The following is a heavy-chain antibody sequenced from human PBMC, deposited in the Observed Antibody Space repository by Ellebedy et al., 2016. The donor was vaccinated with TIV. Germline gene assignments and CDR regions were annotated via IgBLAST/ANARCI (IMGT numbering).Heavy chain of an antibody. J-gene: IGHJ4*02. CDR1: GFTPSTYA. CDR2: ISRHGDRT. CDR3: ARSIHFDTSGTNFDC. V-gene: IGHV3-64*02. Sequence: GESLKISCAASGFTPSTYAMHWIRQAPGKGLEYVSGISRHGDRTYYAVSVKGRFIISRDDSKDTLFLQMGSLRVEDGAVYYCARSIHFDTSGTNFDCWGQGTLVTVSS. D-gene: IGHD3-22*01.